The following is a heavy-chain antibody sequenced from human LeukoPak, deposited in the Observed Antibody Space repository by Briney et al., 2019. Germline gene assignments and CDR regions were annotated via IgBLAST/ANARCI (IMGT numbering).Heavy chain of an antibody. CDR3: ARKLWFGEPGDY. J-gene: IGHJ4*02. CDR2: ITSITSNI. D-gene: IGHD3-10*01. CDR1: GLTFSTYS. Sequence: GGSLRLSCVASGLTFSTYSMNWVRQAPGKGLEWVSYITSITSNIYYADSVKGRFTLSRDNAKNSLYLQMNSLRAEDTAVYYCARKLWFGEPGDYWGQGTRVTVSS. V-gene: IGHV3-48*01.